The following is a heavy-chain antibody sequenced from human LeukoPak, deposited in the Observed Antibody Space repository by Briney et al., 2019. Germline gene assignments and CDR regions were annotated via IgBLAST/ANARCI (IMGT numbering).Heavy chain of an antibody. CDR2: IYPSDGST. V-gene: IGHV1-46*03. CDR3: ARYYSCYTCFDY. J-gene: IGHJ4*02. CDR1: GYTFSNYY. Sequence: ASVKVSCKASGYTFSNYYIHWLRQAPGQGLEWMSIIYPSDGSTSYAERFQDRITVTRETSTNTLYMELSSLRSEDTAVYYCARYYSCYTCFDYWGQGTLVTVSS. D-gene: IGHD5-12*01.